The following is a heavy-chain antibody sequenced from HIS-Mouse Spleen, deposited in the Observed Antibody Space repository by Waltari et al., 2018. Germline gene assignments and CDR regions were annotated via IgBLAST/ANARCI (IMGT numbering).Heavy chain of an antibody. CDR3: AREIPYSSSWYDWYFDL. D-gene: IGHD6-13*01. V-gene: IGHV4-39*07. CDR1: GCSISSTTYY. J-gene: IGHJ2*01. CDR2: INYSGGT. Sequence: QLQLQESGPGLVKPSETLSLTCTVSGCSISSTTYYWSWIRQPPGKGLGWIGCINYSGGTYYNPSLKSRVTISVDTSKNQFSLKLSYVTAADTAVYYCAREIPYSSSWYDWYFDLWGRGTLVTVSS.